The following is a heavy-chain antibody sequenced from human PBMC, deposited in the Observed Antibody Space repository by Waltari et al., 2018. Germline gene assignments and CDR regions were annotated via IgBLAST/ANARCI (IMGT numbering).Heavy chain of an antibody. CDR3: ARAVPTNYGDYVFDY. CDR2: MNPNSGNT. V-gene: IGHV1-8*01. Sequence: QVQLVQSGAEVKKPGASVKVSCKASGYTFTSYDLNWVRQATGQGLEWMGWMNPNSGNTGYAQKFQGRVTMTRNTSISTDYMERSSLRSEDTAVYYCARAVPTNYGDYVFDYWGQGTLVTVSS. CDR1: GYTFTSYD. D-gene: IGHD4-17*01. J-gene: IGHJ4*02.